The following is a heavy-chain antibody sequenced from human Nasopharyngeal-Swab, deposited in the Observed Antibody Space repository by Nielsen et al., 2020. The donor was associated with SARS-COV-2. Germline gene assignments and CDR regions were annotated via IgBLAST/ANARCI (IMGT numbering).Heavy chain of an antibody. Sequence: GGSLRLSCAASGFTFSSYAMSWVRQAPGKGLEWVSAISGSGGSTYYADSVKGRFTISRDNSKNTLYLQMNSLRAEDTAVYYCAKEWAMFTMVWGATEDYWGQGTLVTVSS. CDR3: AKEWAMFTMVWGATEDY. D-gene: IGHD3-10*01. CDR1: GFTFSSYA. J-gene: IGHJ4*02. V-gene: IGHV3-23*01. CDR2: ISGSGGST.